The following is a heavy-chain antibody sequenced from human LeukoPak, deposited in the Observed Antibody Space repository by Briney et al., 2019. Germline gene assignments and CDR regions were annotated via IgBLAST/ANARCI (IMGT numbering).Heavy chain of an antibody. V-gene: IGHV3-33*01. D-gene: IGHD3-10*01. Sequence: GRSLRLSCAASGFSFRNYGIHWVRQAPGKGLEWVAIIWNDGSKKYYGDSVKGRFTISRDNSKNTLYLQMNSLRAEDTAVYYCARDPGVSDYWGQGTLVTVSS. CDR2: IWNDGSKK. CDR1: GFSFRNYG. J-gene: IGHJ4*02. CDR3: ARDPGVSDY.